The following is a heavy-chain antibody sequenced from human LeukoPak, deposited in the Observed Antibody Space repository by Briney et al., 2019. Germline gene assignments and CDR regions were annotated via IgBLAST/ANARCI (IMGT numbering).Heavy chain of an antibody. J-gene: IGHJ4*02. CDR1: GGSISSSSYY. Sequence: SETLSLTCTVSGGSISSSSYYWGWIRQPPGKGLEWIGSIYYSGGTYYNPSLKSRVTISVDTSKNQFSLKLSSVTAADTAVYYCARNYYTTYFDYWGQGTLVTVSS. CDR3: ARNYYTTYFDY. CDR2: IYYSGGT. V-gene: IGHV4-39*01. D-gene: IGHD1-1*01.